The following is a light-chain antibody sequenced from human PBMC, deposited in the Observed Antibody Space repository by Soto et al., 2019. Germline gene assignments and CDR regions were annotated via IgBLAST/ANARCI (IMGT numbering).Light chain of an antibody. CDR2: AAS. CDR3: QKYNTHPPT. Sequence: DMQMTQSPSSLSASVGDRFTITCLASQGIRNDLGWYQQKPGKVPKVLIYAASTLQSGVPSRFSGSGSGTDFTLTITSLQPEDVATYYCQKYNTHPPTFGQGTKVDIK. CDR1: QGIRND. V-gene: IGKV1-27*01. J-gene: IGKJ1*01.